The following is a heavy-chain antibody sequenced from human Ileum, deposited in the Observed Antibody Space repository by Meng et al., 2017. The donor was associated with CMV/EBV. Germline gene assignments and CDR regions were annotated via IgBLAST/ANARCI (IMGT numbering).Heavy chain of an antibody. CDR3: AKDTCSSTSCHPGALDAFDI. Sequence: DDYTMHWVRQAPGKGLEWVSLISWDGGSTYYADSVKSRFTISRDNSKNSLYLQMNSLRTEDTALYYCAKDTCSSTSCHPGALDAFDIWGQGTMVTVSS. D-gene: IGHD2-2*01. V-gene: IGHV3-43*01. CDR1: DDYT. J-gene: IGHJ3*02. CDR2: ISWDGGST.